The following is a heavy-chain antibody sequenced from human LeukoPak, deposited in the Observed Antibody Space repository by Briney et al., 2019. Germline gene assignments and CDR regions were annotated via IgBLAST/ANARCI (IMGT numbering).Heavy chain of an antibody. Sequence: SETLSLTCTVSGGSISSSSYYWGWLRQPPGKGLEWIGSIYYGGSSYYNPSLKSRVTMSVDTSKNHFSLKLSSVTAADTAVYYCASHCGGDSGHFDYWGQGTLVTVSS. CDR1: GGSISSSSYY. CDR2: IYYGGSS. D-gene: IGHD2-21*02. V-gene: IGHV4-39*02. J-gene: IGHJ4*02. CDR3: ASHCGGDSGHFDY.